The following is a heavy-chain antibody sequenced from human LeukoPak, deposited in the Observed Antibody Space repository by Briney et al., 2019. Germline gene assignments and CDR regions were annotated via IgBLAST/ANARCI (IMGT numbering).Heavy chain of an antibody. CDR1: GFTYVDYA. J-gene: IGHJ4*02. Sequence: RPGGSLRLSCAASGFTYVDYAMSWVRQAPGKGMEWVSSINWNAGNRAYADSVKGRFTVCIDNAKKSLYLQMHSLRADDTAFYYCARDGQTYSSDSSDYYEAYWGQGTLVTVSS. V-gene: IGHV3-20*04. CDR3: ARDGQTYSSDSSDYYEAY. CDR2: INWNAGNR. D-gene: IGHD3-22*01.